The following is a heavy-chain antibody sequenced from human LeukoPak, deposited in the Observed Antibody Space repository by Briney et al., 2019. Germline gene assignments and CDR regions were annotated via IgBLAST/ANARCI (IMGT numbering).Heavy chain of an antibody. CDR1: GGSISSGGYY. D-gene: IGHD4-11*01. Sequence: PSQTLSLTCTVSGGSISSGGYYWSWIRQHPGKGLEWIGYVYTSGSTNYNPSLKSRVTISVDTSKSQFALKLSSATAADTAVYYCAKSYFDYSTYYSYYFNLWGQGALVTVSS. V-gene: IGHV4-31*03. J-gene: IGHJ4*02. CDR3: AKSYFDYSTYYSYYFNL. CDR2: VYTSGST.